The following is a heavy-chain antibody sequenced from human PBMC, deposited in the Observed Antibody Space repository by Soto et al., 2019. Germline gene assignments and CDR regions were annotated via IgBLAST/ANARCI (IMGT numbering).Heavy chain of an antibody. V-gene: IGHV3-48*03. CDR2: ISSSGSTA. Sequence: EVQLVESGGGLVQPGGSLRLSCAASGLTFSRFELHWVRQAPGKGLEWISYISSSGSTAYYASSVEGRFTIARDNANNPVYLQMDSLRAEDTALYYCTRAAWFPYLSFYWGQGALVTVSS. J-gene: IGHJ4*02. CDR1: GLTFSRFE. D-gene: IGHD3-10*01. CDR3: TRAAWFPYLSFY.